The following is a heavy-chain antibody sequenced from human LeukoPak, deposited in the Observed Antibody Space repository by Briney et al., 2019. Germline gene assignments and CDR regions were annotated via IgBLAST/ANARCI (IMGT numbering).Heavy chain of an antibody. D-gene: IGHD3-16*02. Sequence: GGSLRLSCAASGFTFSSYAMSWVRQAPGKGLEWVSAISGSGGSTYYADSVRGRFTISRDNSKNTLYLQMNSLRAEDTAVYYCAKTYDYVWGSYRYGAFDIWGQGTMVTVSS. CDR2: ISGSGGST. V-gene: IGHV3-23*01. J-gene: IGHJ3*02. CDR1: GFTFSSYA. CDR3: AKTYDYVWGSYRYGAFDI.